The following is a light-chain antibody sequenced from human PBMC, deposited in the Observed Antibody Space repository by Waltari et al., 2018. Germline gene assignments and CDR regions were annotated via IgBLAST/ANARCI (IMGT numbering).Light chain of an antibody. V-gene: IGKV4-1*01. CDR1: QSVLYTSNNKNY. Sequence: MVMTQSPASLAVPLGVRATINCKSTQSVLYTSNNKNYLAWYQQKPGQPPKLIIYWASTRESGVPDRFSGSESGTDFTLTISSLRAEDVAVYYCQQYYNSPLTFGGGTKVEIK. CDR3: QQYYNSPLT. CDR2: WAS. J-gene: IGKJ4*01.